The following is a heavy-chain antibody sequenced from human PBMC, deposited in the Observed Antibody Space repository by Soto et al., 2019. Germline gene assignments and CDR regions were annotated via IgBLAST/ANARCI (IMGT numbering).Heavy chain of an antibody. CDR2: ISWDGGST. CDR3: AKDHDFRGASGAFDI. CDR1: GFTFDDYA. Sequence: GGSLRLSCAASGFTFDDYAMHWVRQAPGKGLEWVSLISWDGGSTYYADSVKGRFTISRDNSKNSLYLQMNSLRAEDTALYYCAKDHDFRGASGAFDIWGQGTMVTVSS. V-gene: IGHV3-43D*03. D-gene: IGHD3-3*01. J-gene: IGHJ3*02.